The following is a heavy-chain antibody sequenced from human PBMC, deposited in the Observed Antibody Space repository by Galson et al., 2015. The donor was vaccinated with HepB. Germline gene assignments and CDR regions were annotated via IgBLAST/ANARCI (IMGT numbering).Heavy chain of an antibody. J-gene: IGHJ4*02. Sequence: SLRLSCAASGLSFRGAWLSWVRQAPGKGLEWVANGRQDGSDKTYVDSVRGRFTISRDNTKRSLFLHMNSLRAEDTAVYYCARGMTVWGTYRNLLGLFDSWGQGTLVTVSA. CDR2: GRQDGSDK. D-gene: IGHD3-16*01. CDR1: GLSFRGAW. V-gene: IGHV3-7*03. CDR3: ARGMTVWGTYRNLLGLFDS.